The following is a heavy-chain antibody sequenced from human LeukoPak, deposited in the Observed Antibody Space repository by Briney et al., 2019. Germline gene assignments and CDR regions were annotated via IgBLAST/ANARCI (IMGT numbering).Heavy chain of an antibody. CDR1: GYTFTGYY. J-gene: IGHJ4*02. V-gene: IGHV1-2*02. D-gene: IGHD6-13*01. CDR2: INPNSGGT. CDR3: ARDGSTWQFDY. Sequence: GASVKVSCKASGYTFTGYYMHWVRQAPGQGLEWMGWINPNSGGTNYAQKFQGRVTMTRDTSTSTVYMELSSLRSEDTAVYYCARDGSTWQFDYWGQGTLVTVSS.